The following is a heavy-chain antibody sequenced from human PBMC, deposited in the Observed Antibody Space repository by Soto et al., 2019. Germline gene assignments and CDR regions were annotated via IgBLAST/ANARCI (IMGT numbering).Heavy chain of an antibody. CDR1: GFTFSNYV. Sequence: GGSLRLSCRTSGFTFSNYVMSWVRQAPGKGLEWVSGISGTGGSTYYADSVKGRFAISRDNSKNTLYLQINSLRVEDTAVYYCAKMGGPTASYYTMDVWGQGTTVTVSS. D-gene: IGHD1-1*01. J-gene: IGHJ6*02. CDR3: AKMGGPTASYYTMDV. CDR2: ISGTGGST. V-gene: IGHV3-23*01.